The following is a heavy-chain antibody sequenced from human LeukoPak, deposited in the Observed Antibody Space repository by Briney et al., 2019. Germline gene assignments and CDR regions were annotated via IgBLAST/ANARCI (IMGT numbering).Heavy chain of an antibody. D-gene: IGHD5-18*01. V-gene: IGHV4-28*05. CDR1: GYSISSSNW. J-gene: IGHJ6*03. Sequence: PSETLSLTCAVSGYSISSSNWWGWIRQPPGKGLEWIGYIYYSGSIYYNPSLKSRVTISVDTSKNQFSLKLNSVTAADTAVYYCARTTEGGYTYGYFYYYYMDVWGKGTTVTISS. CDR3: ARTTEGGYTYGYFYYYYMDV. CDR2: IYYSGSI.